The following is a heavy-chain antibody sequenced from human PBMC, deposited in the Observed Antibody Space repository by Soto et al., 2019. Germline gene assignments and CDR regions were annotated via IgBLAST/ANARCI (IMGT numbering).Heavy chain of an antibody. CDR2: INNDATIT. V-gene: IGHV3-74*01. J-gene: IGHJ6*04. Sequence: EGSLRLSCAASGFTFTSYWMHWVRQAPGKGLEWVSRINNDATITTYAESVRGRFTISRDNARNTLYLTMNSLSAEDTAVYYCTRAGPPTCSSYNCLAYSPDVWGKGTTVTVSS. D-gene: IGHD2-15*01. CDR3: TRAGPPTCSSYNCLAYSPDV. CDR1: GFTFTSYW.